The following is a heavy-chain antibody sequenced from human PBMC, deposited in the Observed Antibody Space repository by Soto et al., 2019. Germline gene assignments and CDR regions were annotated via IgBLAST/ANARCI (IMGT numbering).Heavy chain of an antibody. CDR1: GGYISSYY. CDR3: ARSGSYYYYYSGMAV. Sequence: LETLSLTCTVSGGYISSYYWSWIRQPTGKGLEWIGYIYYSGSTNYNPSLKSRVTISVDTSKNQFSLKLSSVTAADTAVYYCARSGSYYYYYSGMAVWGNGTTVPVSS. V-gene: IGHV4-59*08. J-gene: IGHJ6*04. CDR2: IYYSGST. D-gene: IGHD3-10*01.